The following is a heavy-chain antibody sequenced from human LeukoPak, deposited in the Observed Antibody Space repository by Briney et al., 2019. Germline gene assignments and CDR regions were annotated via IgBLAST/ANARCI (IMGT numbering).Heavy chain of an antibody. D-gene: IGHD3-10*01. J-gene: IGHJ4*02. V-gene: IGHV3-11*01. CDR1: GFTFSDYY. Sequence: GGSLRLSCAASGFTFSDYYMSWIRQAPGKGLEWVSYISSSGSTIYYADSVKGRFTISRDNAKNSLYLQMNSLKTEDTAVYYCTRRLDGSGSSGYFDYWGQGTLVTVSS. CDR2: ISSSGSTI. CDR3: TRRLDGSGSSGYFDY.